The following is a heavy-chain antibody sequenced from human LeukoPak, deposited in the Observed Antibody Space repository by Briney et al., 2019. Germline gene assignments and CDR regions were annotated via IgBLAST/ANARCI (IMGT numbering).Heavy chain of an antibody. CDR3: AKDNVGKTFWSGYPYYFDY. CDR1: GFTFSSYA. V-gene: IGHV3-23*01. Sequence: GGSLRLSCAASGFTFSSYAMSWVRQAPGKGLEWVSTVSGSGGGTHYADSVKGRFTVSRDNSKNTLYLQMNSLRAEDTAVYYCAKDNVGKTFWSGYPYYFDYWGQGTLVTVSS. CDR2: VSGSGGGT. J-gene: IGHJ4*02. D-gene: IGHD3-3*01.